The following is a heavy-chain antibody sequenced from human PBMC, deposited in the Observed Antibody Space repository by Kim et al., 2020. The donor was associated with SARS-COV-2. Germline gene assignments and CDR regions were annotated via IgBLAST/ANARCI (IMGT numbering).Heavy chain of an antibody. CDR1: GFTFSSYS. CDR2: ISSSSSYI. J-gene: IGHJ4*02. CDR3: ARDVADAPGPMYYFDY. D-gene: IGHD2-21*01. V-gene: IGHV3-21*01. Sequence: GGSLRLSCAASGFTFSSYSMNWVRQAPGKGLEWVSSISSSSSYIYYADSVKGRFTISRDNAKNSLYLQMNSLRAEDTAVYYCARDVADAPGPMYYFDYWGQGTLVTVSS.